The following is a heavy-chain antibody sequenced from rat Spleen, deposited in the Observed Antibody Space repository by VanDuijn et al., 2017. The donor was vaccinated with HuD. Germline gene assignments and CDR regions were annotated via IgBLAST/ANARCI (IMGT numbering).Heavy chain of an antibody. V-gene: IGHV5S10*01. Sequence: EVQLVESGGGLVQPGRSLKLSCAASGFTFSDYSMAWVRQAPKKGPEWVATIIYDGSGTYYRDSMKGRFTISRDNAKSTLYLQMDSLRSEDTATYYCATGGLDTTLTDAWGQGASVTVSS. D-gene: IGHD1-4*01. CDR2: IIYDGSGT. J-gene: IGHJ4*01. CDR3: ATGGLDTTLTDA. CDR1: GFTFSDYS.